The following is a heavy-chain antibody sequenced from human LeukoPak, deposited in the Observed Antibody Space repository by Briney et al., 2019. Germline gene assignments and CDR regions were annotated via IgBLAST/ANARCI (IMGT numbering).Heavy chain of an antibody. CDR1: GFTFSSYW. CDR2: IKQDGSEK. V-gene: IGHV3-7*03. Sequence: PGGSLRLSCAASGFTFSSYWMSWVRQAPGKGLEWVANIKQDGSEKYYVDSVKGRFTISRDNAKNSLYLQMNSLRAEDTAVYYCARSPTVTTYYYYYYMDVWGKGTTVTISS. J-gene: IGHJ6*03. CDR3: ARSPTVTTYYYYYYMDV. D-gene: IGHD4-17*01.